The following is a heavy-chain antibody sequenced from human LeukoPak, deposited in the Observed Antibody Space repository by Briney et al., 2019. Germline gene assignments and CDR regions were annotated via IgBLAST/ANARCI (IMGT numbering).Heavy chain of an antibody. V-gene: IGHV1-46*01. CDR1: GYTFTSYY. CDR2: INPSGGST. Sequence: ASVKVSCKASGYTFTSYYMHWVRQAPGQGLEWMGRINPSGGSTSYAQKFQGRVTMTRDTSTSTVYMELSSLRSEDTAVYYCARDLAYDFWSGYRDYWGQGTLVTVSS. J-gene: IGHJ4*02. CDR3: ARDLAYDFWSGYRDY. D-gene: IGHD3-3*01.